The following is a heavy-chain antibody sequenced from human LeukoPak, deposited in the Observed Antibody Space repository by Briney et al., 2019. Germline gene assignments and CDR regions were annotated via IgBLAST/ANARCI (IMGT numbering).Heavy chain of an antibody. CDR2: ISSTSSYK. Sequence: PGGSLRLSCAASGFTFSSYAMSWVRQAPGKGLEWVSSISSTSSYKYYADSVKGRFTISRDNAKNSLSLQLNSLRAEDTAVYYCARDYLAAQWLLSGGDYWGQRTLVTVSS. CDR3: ARDYLAAQWLLSGGDY. J-gene: IGHJ4*02. D-gene: IGHD5-12*01. CDR1: GFTFSSYA. V-gene: IGHV3-21*01.